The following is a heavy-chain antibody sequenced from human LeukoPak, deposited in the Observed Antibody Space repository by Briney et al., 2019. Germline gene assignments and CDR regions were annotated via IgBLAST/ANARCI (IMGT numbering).Heavy chain of an antibody. Sequence: PGGSLRLSCAASGFTFSSYWMSWVRQAPGKGLEWVSAISGSGGSTYYADSVKGRFTISRDNSKNTLYLQMNSLRAEDTAVYYCANHYGNRYYAPSDWGQGTLVTVSS. CDR1: GFTFSSYW. D-gene: IGHD2-2*01. V-gene: IGHV3-23*01. CDR2: ISGSGGST. J-gene: IGHJ4*02. CDR3: ANHYGNRYYAPSD.